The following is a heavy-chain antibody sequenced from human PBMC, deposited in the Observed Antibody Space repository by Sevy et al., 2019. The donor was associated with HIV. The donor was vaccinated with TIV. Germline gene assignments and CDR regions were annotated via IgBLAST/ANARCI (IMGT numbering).Heavy chain of an antibody. V-gene: IGHV7-4-1*02. J-gene: IGHJ6*02. CDR3: ARVIRPDYYGSGRLMDV. Sequence: ASVKVSSKASGYTFTSYAMNWVRQAPGQGLEWMGWINTNTGNPTYAQGFTGRFVFSLDTSVSTAYLQISSLKAEDTAVYYCARVIRPDYYGSGRLMDVWGQGTTVTVSS. CDR2: INTNTGNP. CDR1: GYTFTSYA. D-gene: IGHD3-10*01.